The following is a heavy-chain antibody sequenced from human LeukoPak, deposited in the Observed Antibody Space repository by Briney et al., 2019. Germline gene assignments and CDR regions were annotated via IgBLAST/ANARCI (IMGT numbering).Heavy chain of an antibody. CDR1: GFTVSNNY. J-gene: IGHJ4*02. Sequence: GGSLRLSCAASGFTVSNNYMMWVRQAPGKGLEWVSDIYRSGGTNYADSVKGLFTISRDTSKNTLYLQMNSLRAEDTAVYYCATPLTGLHYWGQGTLVTVSS. D-gene: IGHD1-14*01. V-gene: IGHV3-53*01. CDR2: IYRSGGT. CDR3: ATPLTGLHY.